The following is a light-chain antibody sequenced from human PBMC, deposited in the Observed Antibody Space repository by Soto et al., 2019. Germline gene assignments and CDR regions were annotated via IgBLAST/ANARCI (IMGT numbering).Light chain of an antibody. CDR2: EVS. CDR3: TSFGPCRINV. CDR1: NSDIGAYDY. V-gene: IGLV2-14*03. Sequence: SVPTQPASGSGSPRQSITISCSRTNSDIGAYDYVSWYQQHPGRAPRLIIYEVSHRFSGLSYRFSGSKSGNTASLTISGLQAEDEGDYYCTSFGPCRINVFGSGTKVTVL. J-gene: IGLJ1*01.